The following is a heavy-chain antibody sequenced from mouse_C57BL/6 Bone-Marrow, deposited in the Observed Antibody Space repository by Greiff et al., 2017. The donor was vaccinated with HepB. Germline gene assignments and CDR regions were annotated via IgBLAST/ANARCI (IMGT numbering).Heavy chain of an antibody. V-gene: IGHV1-18*01. J-gene: IGHJ1*03. D-gene: IGHD1-1*01. CDR3: ASAVVADDWYFDV. CDR1: GYTFTDYN. Sequence: VQLQQSGPELVKPGASVKIPCKASGYTFTDYNMDWVKQSHGKSLEWIGDINPNNGGTIYNQKFKGKATLTVDKSSSTAYMELRSLTSEDTAVYYCASAVVADDWYFDVWGTGTTVTVSS. CDR2: INPNNGGT.